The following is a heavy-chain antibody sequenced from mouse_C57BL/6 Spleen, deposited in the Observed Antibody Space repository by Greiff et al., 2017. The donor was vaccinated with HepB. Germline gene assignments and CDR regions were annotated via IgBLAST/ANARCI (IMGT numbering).Heavy chain of an antibody. CDR3: ARSSLTPDFDY. Sequence: QVQLQQSGAELVKPGASVKISCKASGYAFSSYWMNWVKQRPGKGLEWIGQIYPGDGDTNYNGKFKGKATLTADKSSSTAYMQLSRLTSEDSAVYFCARSSLTPDFDYWGQGTTLTVSS. CDR2: IYPGDGDT. J-gene: IGHJ2*01. D-gene: IGHD4-1*01. V-gene: IGHV1-80*01. CDR1: GYAFSSYW.